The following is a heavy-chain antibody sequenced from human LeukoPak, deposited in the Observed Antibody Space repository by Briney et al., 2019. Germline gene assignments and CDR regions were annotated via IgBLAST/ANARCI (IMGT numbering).Heavy chain of an antibody. CDR1: GGSLSGYY. D-gene: IGHD3-10*01. V-gene: IGHV4-34*01. J-gene: IGHJ5*02. Sequence: SETLSLTCAVYGGSLSGYYWGWIRQPPGKGLQWIGEVNHSGSTNYNPSLKSRVTISVDTSKNQFSLKLSSLTAADTAVYYCATSGGPINWFDPWGQGTLVTVSS. CDR2: VNHSGST. CDR3: ATSGGPINWFDP.